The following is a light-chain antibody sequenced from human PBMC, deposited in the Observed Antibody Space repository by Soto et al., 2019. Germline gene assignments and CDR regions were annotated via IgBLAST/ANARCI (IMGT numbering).Light chain of an antibody. J-gene: IGKJ2*01. CDR3: QQYGISPMYT. V-gene: IGKV3-20*01. CDR1: QSVSSSY. Sequence: EVVLTQSPGTLSLSPGERATLSYRASQSVSSSYVAWYQQKPGQAPRLLISGASSRATGIPDRFSGSGSGTQFTLTISSLEPEDCAVYYCQQYGISPMYTFGQGTKLEIK. CDR2: GAS.